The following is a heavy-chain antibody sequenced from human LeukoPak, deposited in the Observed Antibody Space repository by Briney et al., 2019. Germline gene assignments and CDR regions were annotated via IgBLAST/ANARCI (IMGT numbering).Heavy chain of an antibody. V-gene: IGHV3-21*04. D-gene: IGHD2-15*01. CDR2: ISSSSSYI. J-gene: IGHJ4*02. CDR1: GFTFSSYS. CDR3: AKCAAVEATPCLRFDY. Sequence: NPGGSLRLSCAASGFTFSSYSMNWVRQAPGKGLEWVSSISSSSSYIYYADSVKGRFTISRDNSKNTLYLQMNSLRAEDTAVYYCAKCAAVEATPCLRFDYWGQGTLVTISS.